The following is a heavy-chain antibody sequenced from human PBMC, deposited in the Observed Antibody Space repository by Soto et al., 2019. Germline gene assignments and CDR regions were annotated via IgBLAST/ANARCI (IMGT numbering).Heavy chain of an antibody. CDR2: IYYSGST. V-gene: IGHV4-31*03. D-gene: IGHD3-22*01. CDR3: ARESKYDTSGYPPWFAP. Sequence: PSETLSLTCTVSVASISSSSYYWGWIRQHPGKGLEWIGYIYYSGSTSYNPSLKSRVTISVDTSKNQFSLKLSSVTAADTAVYYCARESKYDTSGYPPWFAPWGQGTLVTVSS. J-gene: IGHJ5*02. CDR1: VASISSSSYY.